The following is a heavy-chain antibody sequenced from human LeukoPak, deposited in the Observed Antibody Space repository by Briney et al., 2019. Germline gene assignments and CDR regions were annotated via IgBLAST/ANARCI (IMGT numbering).Heavy chain of an antibody. CDR1: GFTYSDYW. V-gene: IGHV3-7*03. Sequence: PGGSLRLSCVASGFTYSDYWMSWVRQGPGKGLEWVATIKGDGGVKNYVDSVKGRFTISRDNAKNSVFLQMDSLRVEDTALYYCARRGLHDYWGQGTLVTVSS. D-gene: IGHD5/OR15-5a*01. CDR2: IKGDGGVK. J-gene: IGHJ4*02. CDR3: ARRGLHDY.